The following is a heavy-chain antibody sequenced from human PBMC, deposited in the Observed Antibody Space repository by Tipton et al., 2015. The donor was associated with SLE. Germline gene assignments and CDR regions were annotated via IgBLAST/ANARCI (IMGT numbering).Heavy chain of an antibody. CDR2: IYYSGST. Sequence: TLSLTCTVSGGSISSSYYWGWIRQPPGKGLEWIGSIYYSGSTYYNPSLKSRVTISVDTSKNQFSLKLSSVTAADTAVYYCARQAAGAFDIWGQGTMVTVSS. CDR3: ARQAAGAFDI. CDR1: GGSISSSYY. D-gene: IGHD6-13*01. J-gene: IGHJ3*02. V-gene: IGHV4-39*01.